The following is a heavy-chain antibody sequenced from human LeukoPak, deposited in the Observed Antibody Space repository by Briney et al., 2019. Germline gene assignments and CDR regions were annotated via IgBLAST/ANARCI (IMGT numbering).Heavy chain of an antibody. D-gene: IGHD4-17*01. Sequence: SETLSLTCTVSGGSISSGGYYWSWIRQHPGKGLEWIGYIYYSGSTYYNPSLKSRVTISVDTSKNQFSLKLSSVTAADTAVCYCARGGDYGDRNTFDYWGQGTLVTVSS. CDR1: GGSISSGGYY. CDR3: ARGGDYGDRNTFDY. CDR2: IYYSGST. J-gene: IGHJ4*02. V-gene: IGHV4-31*03.